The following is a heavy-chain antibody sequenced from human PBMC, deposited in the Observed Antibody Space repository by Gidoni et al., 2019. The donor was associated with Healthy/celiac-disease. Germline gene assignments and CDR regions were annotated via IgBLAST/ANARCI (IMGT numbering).Heavy chain of an antibody. D-gene: IGHD6-19*01. Sequence: EVQLVESGGGLVQPGGSLRLSCPASGFTFSSYAMHWVRQAPGKGLEYVSAISSNGGSTYYADSVKGRFTISRDNSKNTLYLQMSSLRAEDTAVYYCVKDHISSGWLDGGYFDYWGQGTLVTVSS. CDR2: ISSNGGST. J-gene: IGHJ4*02. V-gene: IGHV3-64D*06. CDR1: GFTFSSYA. CDR3: VKDHISSGWLDGGYFDY.